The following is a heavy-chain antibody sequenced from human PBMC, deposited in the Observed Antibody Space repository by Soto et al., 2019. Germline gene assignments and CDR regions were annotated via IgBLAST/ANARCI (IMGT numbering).Heavy chain of an antibody. CDR2: IRSKANSYAT. CDR3: TAALAAAGIYGMDV. Sequence: GGSLRLSCAASGFTFSGSAMHWVRQASGKGLEWVGRIRSKANSYATAYAASVKGRFTISRDDSKNTGYLQMNSLKTEDTAVYYCTAALAAAGIYGMDVWGQGTTVTVSS. J-gene: IGHJ6*02. CDR1: GFTFSGSA. D-gene: IGHD6-13*01. V-gene: IGHV3-73*01.